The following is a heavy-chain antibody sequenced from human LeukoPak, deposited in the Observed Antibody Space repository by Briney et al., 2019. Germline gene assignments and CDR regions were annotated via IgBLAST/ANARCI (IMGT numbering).Heavy chain of an antibody. D-gene: IGHD6-19*01. V-gene: IGHV3-23*01. CDR1: GFTFSRYA. CDR2: ITGSGTST. Sequence: PGGSLRLSCAASGFTFSRYAMSWVRQAPGKGLEWVSGITGSGTSTYYADSVKGRFTISRDNSKNTLYLQMNSLRDEDTAIYYCAKKSVADFTPLYWGQGTLVTVSS. CDR3: AKKSVADFTPLY. J-gene: IGHJ4*02.